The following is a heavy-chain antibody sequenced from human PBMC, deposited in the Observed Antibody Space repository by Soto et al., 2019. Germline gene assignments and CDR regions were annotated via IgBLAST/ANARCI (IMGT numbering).Heavy chain of an antibody. CDR1: GGSISSYY. Sequence: SETLSLTCTVSGGSISSYYWSWIRQPPGKGLEWIGYIYYSGSTNYNPSLKSRVTISVDTSKNQFSLKLSSVTAADTAVYYCAGGYEGDFWSGLVLNDYWGQGTLVTVSS. CDR2: IYYSGST. CDR3: AGGYEGDFWSGLVLNDY. V-gene: IGHV4-59*01. D-gene: IGHD3-3*01. J-gene: IGHJ4*02.